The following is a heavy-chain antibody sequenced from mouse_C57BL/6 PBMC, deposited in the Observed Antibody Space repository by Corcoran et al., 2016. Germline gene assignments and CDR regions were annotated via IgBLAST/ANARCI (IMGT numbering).Heavy chain of an antibody. Sequence: QIQLVQSGPELTKPGETVKISCKASGYTFTTYGMSWVKQAPGKGLKWMGWINTYSGVPTYADDFKGRFAFSLETSASTAYLQINNLKNEDTATYFCALSKGGFAYWGQGTLVTVSA. V-gene: IGHV9-3*01. CDR2: INTYSGVP. CDR1: GYTFTTYG. J-gene: IGHJ3*01. CDR3: ALSKGGFAY. D-gene: IGHD2-5*01.